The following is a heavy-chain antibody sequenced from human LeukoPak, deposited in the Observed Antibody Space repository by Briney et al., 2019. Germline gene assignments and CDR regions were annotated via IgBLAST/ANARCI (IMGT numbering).Heavy chain of an antibody. D-gene: IGHD2-15*01. Sequence: GGSLRLSCAASGFTFSSYSMNWVRQAPGKGLEWVSSISSSSSYIYYADSVKGRFTISRDNAKNSLYLQMNSLRAEDTAVYYCARDDCSGGSCYEYYHYGMDVWGQGTTVTVSS. CDR2: ISSSSSYI. CDR3: ARDDCSGGSCYEYYHYGMDV. V-gene: IGHV3-21*01. CDR1: GFTFSSYS. J-gene: IGHJ6*02.